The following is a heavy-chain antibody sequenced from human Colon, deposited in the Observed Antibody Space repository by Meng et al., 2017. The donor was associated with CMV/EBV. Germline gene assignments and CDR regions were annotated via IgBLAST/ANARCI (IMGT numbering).Heavy chain of an antibody. J-gene: IGHJ6*02. CDR2: ISAYNGNT. Sequence: YGISWVRQAPGQGLEWMGWISAYNGNTNYAQKLQGRVTMTTDTSTSTAYMELRSLRSDDTAVYYCARERPLALRRITIFVEGYGMDVWGQGTTVTVSS. V-gene: IGHV1-18*01. D-gene: IGHD3-3*01. CDR3: ARERPLALRRITIFVEGYGMDV. CDR1: YG.